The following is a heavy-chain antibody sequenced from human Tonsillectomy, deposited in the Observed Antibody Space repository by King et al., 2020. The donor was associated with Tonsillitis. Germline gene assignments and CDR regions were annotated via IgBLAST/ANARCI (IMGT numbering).Heavy chain of an antibody. V-gene: IGHV1-69*12. CDR1: GGTFSSYV. Sequence: QLVQSGAEVKKPGSSVKVSCKASGGTFSSYVISWVRQAPGQGLEWMGGIIPIFGTANYAQKFQGRVTITADESTSTAYMELSSLRSEDTAVYYCARTAETMGVRCHFGFDYWGQGTLVTVSS. CDR2: IIPIFGTA. CDR3: ARTAETMGVRCHFGFDY. J-gene: IGHJ4*02. D-gene: IGHD4/OR15-4a*01.